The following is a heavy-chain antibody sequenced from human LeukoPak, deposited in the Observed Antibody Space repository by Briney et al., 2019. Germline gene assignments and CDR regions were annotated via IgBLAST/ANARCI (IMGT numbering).Heavy chain of an antibody. CDR1: GYTFTGYY. J-gene: IGHJ6*02. CDR2: MNPNSGNT. V-gene: IGHV1-8*02. Sequence: GASVKVSCKASGYTFTGYYVHWVRQAPGQGLEWMGWMNPNSGNTGYAQKFQGRVTMTRNTSISTAYMELSSLRSEDTAVYYCARGRWYGMDVWGQGTTVTVSS. D-gene: IGHD2-15*01. CDR3: ARGRWYGMDV.